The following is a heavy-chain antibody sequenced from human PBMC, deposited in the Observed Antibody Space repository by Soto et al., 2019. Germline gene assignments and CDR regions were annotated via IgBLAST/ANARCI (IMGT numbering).Heavy chain of an antibody. CDR3: ARDGDGYNY. CDR1: GGSVSSGSYY. Sequence: QVQLQESGPGLVKPSETLSLTCTVSGGSVSSGSYYWSWIRQPPGKGLEWIGYIYSSGSTSYNPSLKSRVTISVDTSKNQFSLKLSSVTAADTAVYYCARDGDGYNYWGQGTLVTVCS. CDR2: IYSSGST. D-gene: IGHD5-12*01. J-gene: IGHJ4*02. V-gene: IGHV4-61*01.